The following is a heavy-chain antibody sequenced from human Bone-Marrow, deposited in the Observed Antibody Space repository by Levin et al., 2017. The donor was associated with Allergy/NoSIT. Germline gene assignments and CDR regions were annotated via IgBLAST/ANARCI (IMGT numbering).Heavy chain of an antibody. J-gene: IGHJ5*02. Sequence: SGPTLVKPTQTLALTCTFSGFSFTSTGMGVGWIRQPPGKALEWLAVIYRNDDKRYSPSLKDRVTISRDPANNQVVLTMTDMDPVDTGTYFCAHSRKYYDNSDMFVLNWLDPWGQGIPVTVSS. CDR3: AHSRKYYDNSDMFVLNWLDP. V-gene: IGHV2-5*01. D-gene: IGHD3-16*01. CDR2: IYRNDDK. CDR1: GFSFTSTGMG.